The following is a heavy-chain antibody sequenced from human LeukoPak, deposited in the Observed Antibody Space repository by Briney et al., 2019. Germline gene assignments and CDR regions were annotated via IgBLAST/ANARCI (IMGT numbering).Heavy chain of an antibody. V-gene: IGHV3-21*01. CDR2: ISSSSSYI. CDR3: ARPYSSGWDNWFDP. D-gene: IGHD6-19*01. J-gene: IGHJ5*02. CDR1: GFTFSSYS. Sequence: GGSLRLSCAASGFTFSSYSMNWVRQAPGKGLEWVSSISSSSSYIYYADSVKGRFTISRDNAKNSLYLQMNSLRAEDTAVYYCARPYSSGWDNWFDPWGQGTLVTVSS.